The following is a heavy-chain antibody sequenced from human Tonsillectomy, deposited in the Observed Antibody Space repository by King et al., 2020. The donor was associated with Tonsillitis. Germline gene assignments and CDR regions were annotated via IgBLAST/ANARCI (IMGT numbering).Heavy chain of an antibody. V-gene: IGHV3-23*04. Sequence: EVQLVESGGGLVQPGGSLRLSCAASGFTFSSYAMSWVRQAPGKGLEWVSAICGSGGSTYYADSVKGRFTISRDNSKNTLYLQMNSLRAEDTAVYYCAKGDYGDSYYYYGMDVWGQGTTVTVSS. CDR2: ICGSGGST. CDR3: AKGDYGDSYYYYGMDV. D-gene: IGHD4-17*01. J-gene: IGHJ6*02. CDR1: GFTFSSYA.